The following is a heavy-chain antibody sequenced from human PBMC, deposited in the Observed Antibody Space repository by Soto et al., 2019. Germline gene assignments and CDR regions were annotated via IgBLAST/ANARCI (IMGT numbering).Heavy chain of an antibody. CDR1: GGTFSSYA. Sequence: QVQLVQSGAEVKKPGSSVKVSCKASGGTFSSYAISWVRQAPGQGLEWMGGIIPIFGTANYAQKFQGRVTVTADKTTSTAYMELSSLRSEDTAVYYCARVPPHDFWSGSYYYYGMDVWGQGTTVTVSS. V-gene: IGHV1-69*06. D-gene: IGHD3-3*01. CDR3: ARVPPHDFWSGSYYYYGMDV. CDR2: IIPIFGTA. J-gene: IGHJ6*02.